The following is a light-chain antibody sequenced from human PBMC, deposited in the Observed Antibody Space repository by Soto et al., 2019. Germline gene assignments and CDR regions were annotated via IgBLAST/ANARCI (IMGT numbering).Light chain of an antibody. J-gene: IGLJ1*01. CDR3: QVCESNSVFV. Sequence: SSELAQPPSVSVAPGQTARITCGGNNIGSQSVHWLQQKPGQAPVLAVYDDADRPSGVPERFSGSKFGNMDTPTISRVEAGDDADYYCQVCESNSVFVFGIGTKV. CDR1: NIGSQS. V-gene: IGLV3-21*02. CDR2: DDA.